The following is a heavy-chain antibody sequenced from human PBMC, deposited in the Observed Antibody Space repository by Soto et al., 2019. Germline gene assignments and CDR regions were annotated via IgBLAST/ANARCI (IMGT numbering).Heavy chain of an antibody. CDR3: ARDRNAAGSDY. D-gene: IGHD1-1*01. CDR2: ISSGSTNI. CDR1: GFTFSDFY. Sequence: QGQLVESGGGLVKPGGSLRLSCAASGFTFSDFYMSWIRQAPGKGLEWISYISSGSTNIFYADSVKGRFTVSRDNAKNSVYLQMDSLRAEDTAVYYCARDRNAAGSDYWGQGTLVTVSS. V-gene: IGHV3-11*01. J-gene: IGHJ4*02.